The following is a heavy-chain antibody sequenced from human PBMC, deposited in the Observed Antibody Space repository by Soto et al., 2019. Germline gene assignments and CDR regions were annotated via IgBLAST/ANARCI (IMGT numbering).Heavy chain of an antibody. CDR1: GLHISNAW. CDR2: IKTKGEGGPT. D-gene: IGHD2-15*01. Sequence: EVQLVESGGGHIQPGGSLRLSCAASGLHISNAWMNWVRQAPGKGLEWVGRIKTKGEGGPTDYPAAVKGRFIVSRDDSQNTQHLQMNSLKIEDTAVYYCTTGSVEGVWGQGTAVIVSS. CDR3: TTGSVEGV. J-gene: IGHJ6*02. V-gene: IGHV3-15*07.